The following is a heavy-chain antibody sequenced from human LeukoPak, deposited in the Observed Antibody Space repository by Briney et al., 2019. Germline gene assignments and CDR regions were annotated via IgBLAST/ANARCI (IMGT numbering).Heavy chain of an antibody. CDR2: INPNSGGT. CDR3: ARETYYYDSSGYPNWFDP. V-gene: IGHV1-2*06. J-gene: IGHJ5*02. CDR1: GYTFTGYY. D-gene: IGHD3-22*01. Sequence: ASVKVSCKASGYTFTGYYMHWVRQAPGQGLEWMGRINPNSGGTNYAQKFQGRVTMTRDTSISTAYMELSRLRSDDTAVYYCARETYYYDSSGYPNWFDPWGQGTLVTVSS.